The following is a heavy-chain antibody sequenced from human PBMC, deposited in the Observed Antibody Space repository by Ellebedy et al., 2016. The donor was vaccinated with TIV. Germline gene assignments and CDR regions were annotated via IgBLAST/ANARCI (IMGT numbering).Heavy chain of an antibody. D-gene: IGHD3-22*01. CDR2: IIPILGPA. Sequence: AASVKVSCKASGGTVSSFAISWVRQAPGQGLEWMGGIIPILGPADYTQKFQGRVTITADESTSTAYMELSSLRSEDTAIYYCARPEHYESSGYFGLWGQGTLVTVSS. J-gene: IGHJ4*02. CDR1: GGTVSSFA. V-gene: IGHV1-69*13. CDR3: ARPEHYESSGYFGL.